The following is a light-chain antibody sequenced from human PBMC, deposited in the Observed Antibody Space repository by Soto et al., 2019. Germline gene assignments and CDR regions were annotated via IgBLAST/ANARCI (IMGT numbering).Light chain of an antibody. CDR3: CSYAGSSTFVV. J-gene: IGLJ2*01. V-gene: IGLV2-23*02. CDR1: SSDVGSYNL. Sequence: QSVLTQPASVSGSPGQSITISCTGTSSDVGSYNLVSWYQQHPGKAPKLMIYEVSKRPSGVSNRFSGSKSGNTASLTISELQAEDEADYYCCSYAGSSTFVVFGGGTKLTVL. CDR2: EVS.